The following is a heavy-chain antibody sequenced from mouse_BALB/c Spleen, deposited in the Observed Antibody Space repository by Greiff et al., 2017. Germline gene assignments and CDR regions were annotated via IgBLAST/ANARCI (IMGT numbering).Heavy chain of an antibody. CDR2: IWGDGST. Sequence: VNLVESGPGLVAPSQSLSITCTVSGFSLTNSGVHWVRQSPGKGLEWLGVIWGDGSTNYNSAFKSRLSISKDNSKSQVFLKMNSLQTDDTARYYCAKARIYYDYDNGAWFAYWGQGTLVTVSA. V-gene: IGHV2-6-6*01. CDR3: AKARIYYDYDNGAWFAY. CDR1: GFSLTNSG. J-gene: IGHJ3*01. D-gene: IGHD2-4*01.